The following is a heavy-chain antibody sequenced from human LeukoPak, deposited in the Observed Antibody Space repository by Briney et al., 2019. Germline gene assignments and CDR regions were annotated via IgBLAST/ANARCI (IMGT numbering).Heavy chain of an antibody. J-gene: IGHJ6*03. D-gene: IGHD6-19*01. CDR3: ARATYSSGWPYYYYYMDV. CDR1: GYSISSGYY. V-gene: IGHV4-61*01. CDR2: IYYSGST. Sequence: SETLSLTCTVSGYSISSGYYWSWIRQPPGQGLEWIGYIYYSGSTNYNPSLKSRVTISVDTSKNQFSLKLSSVTAADTAVYYCARATYSSGWPYYYYYMDVWGKGTTVTISS.